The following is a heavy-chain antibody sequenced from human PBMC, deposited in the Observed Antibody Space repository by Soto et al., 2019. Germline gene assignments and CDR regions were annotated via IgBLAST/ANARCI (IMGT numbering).Heavy chain of an antibody. V-gene: IGHV5-51*01. CDR1: GYTFTNYC. CDR2: IFPRDSDT. CDR3: ARLGSLLQPIDY. Sequence: PGESLKISCQTSGYTFTNYCIGWVLHMPWRGLEWMGLIFPRDSDTRYNSSFEGQVTISSDRSIATAYLQWTSLKASDTAIYFCARLGSLLQPIDYWGQGPPVTVSS. D-gene: IGHD4-4*01. J-gene: IGHJ4*02.